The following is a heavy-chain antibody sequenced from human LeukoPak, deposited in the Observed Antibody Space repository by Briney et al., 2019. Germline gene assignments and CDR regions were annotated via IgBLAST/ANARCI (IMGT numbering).Heavy chain of an antibody. J-gene: IGHJ4*02. D-gene: IGHD2-2*01. V-gene: IGHV3-30-3*01. Sequence: GGSLRLSCAASGFTFSSYAMHWVRQAPGKGLEWVAVISYDGSNKYYADSVKGRFTISRDNSKNTLYLQMNSLRAEDTAVYYCARESPYCSSTSCPFDYWGQGTLVTVSS. CDR2: ISYDGSNK. CDR3: ARESPYCSSTSCPFDY. CDR1: GFTFSSYA.